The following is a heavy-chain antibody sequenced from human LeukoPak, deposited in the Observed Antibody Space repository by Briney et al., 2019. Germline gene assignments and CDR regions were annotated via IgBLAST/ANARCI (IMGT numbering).Heavy chain of an antibody. J-gene: IGHJ4*02. Sequence: PSETLSLTCAVSGGSISSGGYSWSWIRQPPGKGLEWIGYIYHSGSTYYNPSLKSRVTISVDRSKNQFSLKLSSVTAADTAVYYCARGGHAYFDYWGQGTLVTVSS. V-gene: IGHV4-30-2*01. CDR1: GGSISSGGYS. D-gene: IGHD3-16*01. CDR2: IYHSGST. CDR3: ARGGHAYFDY.